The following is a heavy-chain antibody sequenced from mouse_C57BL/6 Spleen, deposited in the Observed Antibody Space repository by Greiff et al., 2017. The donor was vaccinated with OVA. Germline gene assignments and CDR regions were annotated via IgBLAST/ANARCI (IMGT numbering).Heavy chain of an antibody. V-gene: IGHV5-9-1*02. D-gene: IGHD2-4*01. CDR2: ISSGGDYI. CDR3: TRDAYDYFSAY. J-gene: IGHJ3*01. Sequence: EVKLVESGEGLVKPGGSLKLSCAASGFTFSSYAMSWVRQTPEKRLEWVAYISSGGDYIYYADTVKGRFTISRDNARNTLYLQMSSLKSEDTAMYYCTRDAYDYFSAYWGQGTLVTVSA. CDR1: GFTFSSYA.